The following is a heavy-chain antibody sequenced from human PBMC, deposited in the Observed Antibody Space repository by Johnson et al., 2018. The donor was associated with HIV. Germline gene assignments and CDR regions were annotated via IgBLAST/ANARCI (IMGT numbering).Heavy chain of an antibody. CDR1: GFTFSTYA. CDR2: ISYDGSNK. J-gene: IGHJ3*02. V-gene: IGHV3-30-3*01. Sequence: QVQLVESGGGVVQPGRSLRLSCAASGFTFSTYAIHWVRQAPGKGLEWVAIISYDGSNKYYADSVKGRFTISRDNSKNSLYLQMNSLRAEDTALYYCAREGQLGSYLGGVAFDIWGQGTMVTVSS. CDR3: AREGQLGSYLGGVAFDI. D-gene: IGHD1-26*01.